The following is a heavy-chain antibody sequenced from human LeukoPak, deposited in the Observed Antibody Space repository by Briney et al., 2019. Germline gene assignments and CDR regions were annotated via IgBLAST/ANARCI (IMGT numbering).Heavy chain of an antibody. CDR3: ASNYLYSGSSGIYFDY. CDR2: IRRSSSTI. D-gene: IGHD1-26*01. Sequence: GGSLRLSCAASGFTFSSYSMNWVRQAPGKGREGVLYIRRSSSTIYYADSVKGRLTISRDNAKNSLYLKMHSLRDEDTAVYYCASNYLYSGSSGIYFDYWGQGTLVTVSS. V-gene: IGHV3-48*02. J-gene: IGHJ4*02. CDR1: GFTFSSYS.